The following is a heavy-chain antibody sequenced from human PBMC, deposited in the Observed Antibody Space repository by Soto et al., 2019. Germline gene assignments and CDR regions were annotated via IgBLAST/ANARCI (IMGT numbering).Heavy chain of an antibody. Sequence: SETLSLTCTVSGGSISSYYWSWIRQPPGKGLEWIGYIYYSGSTNYNPSLKSRVTISVDTSKNQFSLKLSSVTAADTAVYYCARGGYYDSSGYPGDYGMDVRGQGTTVTVFS. J-gene: IGHJ6*02. CDR1: GGSISSYY. D-gene: IGHD3-22*01. CDR3: ARGGYYDSSGYPGDYGMDV. CDR2: IYYSGST. V-gene: IGHV4-59*01.